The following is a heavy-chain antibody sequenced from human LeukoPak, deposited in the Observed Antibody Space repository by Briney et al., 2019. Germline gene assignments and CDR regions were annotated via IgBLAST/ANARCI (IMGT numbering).Heavy chain of an antibody. D-gene: IGHD1-26*01. CDR3: ATGEERIETNGPIDY. V-gene: IGHV3-9*01. J-gene: IGHJ4*02. CDR1: GLTFGDYA. CDR2: ISWNSGNR. Sequence: PGGSLRLSCAASGLTFGDYAMHWVRQAPGKGLEWVSGISWNSGNRAYADSVKGRFSISRDNAKNSLYLQMTSLSAEDTALYYCATGEERIETNGPIDYWGQGTLVTVSS.